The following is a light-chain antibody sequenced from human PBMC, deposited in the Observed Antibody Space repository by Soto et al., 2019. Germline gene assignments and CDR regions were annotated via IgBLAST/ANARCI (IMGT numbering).Light chain of an antibody. V-gene: IGLV2-18*02. Sequence: ALTQPPSVSGSPGQSVTISCTGTSSDVGSYNRVSWYQQPPGTAPKLMIYEVSNRPSGVPDRFSGSKSGNTASLTISGLQAEDEADYYCSSYTSSSTFVVFGGGTQLTVL. CDR3: SSYTSSSTFVV. J-gene: IGLJ2*01. CDR2: EVS. CDR1: SSDVGSYNR.